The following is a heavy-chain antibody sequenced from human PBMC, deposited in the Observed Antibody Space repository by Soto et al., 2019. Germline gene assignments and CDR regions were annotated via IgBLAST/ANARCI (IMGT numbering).Heavy chain of an antibody. V-gene: IGHV1-18*01. CDR3: ARGGKYDSSGYYR. CDR2: ISAINGKI. Sequence: GASVKVSCKASGYTFTNYGISWLRQAPGQGLEWIGWISAINGKIDYAQKVQGRVTITADESTSTAYMELSSLRSEDTAVYYCARGGKYDSSGYYRWGQGTLVTVSS. J-gene: IGHJ4*02. CDR1: GYTFTNYG. D-gene: IGHD3-22*01.